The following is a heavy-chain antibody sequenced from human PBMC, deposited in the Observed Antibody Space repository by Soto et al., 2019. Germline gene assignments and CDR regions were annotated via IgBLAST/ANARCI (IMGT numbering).Heavy chain of an antibody. CDR1: GGSFSGYY. V-gene: IGHV4-34*01. CDR3: ARGSSPFLDYGDYGENYYYMDV. Sequence: SETLSLTCAVYGGSFSGYYWSWIRQPPGKGLEWIGEINHSGSTNYNPSLKSRVTISVDTSKNQFSLKLSSVTAADTAVYYCARGSSPFLDYGDYGENYYYMDVWGKGTTVTVSS. D-gene: IGHD4-17*01. CDR2: INHSGST. J-gene: IGHJ6*03.